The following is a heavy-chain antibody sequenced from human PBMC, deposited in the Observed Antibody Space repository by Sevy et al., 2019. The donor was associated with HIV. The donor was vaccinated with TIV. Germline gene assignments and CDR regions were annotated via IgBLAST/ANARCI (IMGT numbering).Heavy chain of an antibody. CDR2: ISSSSNYI. V-gene: IGHV3-21*01. J-gene: IGHJ6*02. D-gene: IGHD2-15*01. CDR3: ARVVAYCSGGSCFPGYYYGMDV. Sequence: GGSLRLSCAASGFTFSSYSMNWVRQAPGKGLEWVSCISSSSNYIYYADSMKGRFTISRDNAKNSLYLQMNSLRAEDTAVYYCARVVAYCSGGSCFPGYYYGMDVWGQGTTVTVSS. CDR1: GFTFSSYS.